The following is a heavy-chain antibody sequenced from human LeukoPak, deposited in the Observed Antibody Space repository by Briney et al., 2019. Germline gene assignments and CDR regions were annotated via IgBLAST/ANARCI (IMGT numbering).Heavy chain of an antibody. CDR1: GGTFSSYA. V-gene: IGHV1-69*13. J-gene: IGHJ4*02. CDR2: IIPIFGTA. CDR3: ARPPSYSGSYGFDY. D-gene: IGHD1-26*01. Sequence: SLKVSCKASGGTFSSYATSWVRQAPGQGLEWMGGIIPIFGTANYAQKFQGRVTITADESTSTAYMELSSLRSEDTAVYYCARPPSYSGSYGFDYWGQGTLVTVSS.